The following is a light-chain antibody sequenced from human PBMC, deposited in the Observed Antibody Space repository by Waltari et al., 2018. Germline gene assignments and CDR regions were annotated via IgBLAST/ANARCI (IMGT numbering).Light chain of an antibody. V-gene: IGKV3-20*01. CDR1: QRVSRA. CDR2: CES. J-gene: IGKJ1*01. Sequence: EFVLTQSPGTLSLSLGGRATVSCRTSQRVSRALAWYQQKPGQAPRPLIYCESTRATGIPDRFSGSGSGTDFSLTISRLEPDDFAVYYCQHYLRLPVTFGQGTTVEI. CDR3: QHYLRLPVT.